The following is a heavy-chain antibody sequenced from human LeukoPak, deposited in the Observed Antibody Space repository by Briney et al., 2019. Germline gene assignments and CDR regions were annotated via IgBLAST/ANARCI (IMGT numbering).Heavy chain of an antibody. V-gene: IGHV3-23*01. CDR1: GFTFSSYA. CDR3: ANVPEQLAYYFDY. Sequence: GGSLRLSCAASGFTFSSYAMSWVRQAPGKGLEGVSAISGSCGSTYYADSVKGRFTISRDNSKNTLYLQMNSLRAEDTAVYYCANVPEQLAYYFDYWGQGTLVTVSS. D-gene: IGHD6-13*01. J-gene: IGHJ4*02. CDR2: ISGSCGST.